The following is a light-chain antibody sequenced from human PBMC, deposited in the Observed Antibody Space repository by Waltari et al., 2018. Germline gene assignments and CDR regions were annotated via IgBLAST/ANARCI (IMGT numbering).Light chain of an antibody. J-gene: IGLJ2*01. V-gene: IGLV1-47*01. CDR3: AAWDDSLSGVV. CDR2: TNN. CDR1: SSNIGNNY. Sequence: QSVLTHPPSASGTLGQRLTLPCSGGSSNIGNNYVYLYRQLPGTAPKLLIYTNNQRPSGVPYRFSGSKSGTSASLAISGLRSEDEADYYCAAWDDSLSGVVFGGGTKLTVL.